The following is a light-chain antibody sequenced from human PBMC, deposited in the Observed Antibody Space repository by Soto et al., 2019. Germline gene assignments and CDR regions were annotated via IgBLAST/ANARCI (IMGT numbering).Light chain of an antibody. CDR3: QQANTFPLT. Sequence: DLQMTQSPSSVSASVGDRVTITCRASQDIVGWLAWHQQKPGKAPTLLIYAASSLHSGVPSRFSGSGSGTEFTLTISSLQPEDFATYYCQQANTFPLTFGGGTKVEIK. J-gene: IGKJ4*01. V-gene: IGKV1D-12*01. CDR2: AAS. CDR1: QDIVGW.